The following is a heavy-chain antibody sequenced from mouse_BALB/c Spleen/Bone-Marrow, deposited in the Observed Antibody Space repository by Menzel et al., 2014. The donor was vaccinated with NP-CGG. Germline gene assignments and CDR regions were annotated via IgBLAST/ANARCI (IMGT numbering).Heavy chain of an antibody. CDR2: IYPGDGDT. CDR1: GYAFSGYW. Sequence: VQLQQSGAELVRPGSSVKISCKAPGYAFSGYWMNWVKQRPGQGLEWIGQIYPGDGDTDYNGKFKGKATLTADKFSSTAYMQLSSLTSEDSAVYFCARGGISVDYWGQGTTLTVSS. V-gene: IGHV1-80*01. J-gene: IGHJ2*01. CDR3: ARGGISVDY.